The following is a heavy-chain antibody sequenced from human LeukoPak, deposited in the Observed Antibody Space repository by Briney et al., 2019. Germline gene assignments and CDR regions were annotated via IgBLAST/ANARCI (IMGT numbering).Heavy chain of an antibody. CDR2: IYYSGST. Sequence: SETLSLTCTVSGGSISSYYWSWIRQPPGKGLEWIGYIYYSGSTNYNPSLKSRVTISVDTSKNQFSLKLSSVTAADTAVYYCARDIPLPYSSGVGFDHWGQGTLVTVSS. CDR3: ARDIPLPYSSGVGFDH. D-gene: IGHD6-19*01. CDR1: GGSISSYY. J-gene: IGHJ4*02. V-gene: IGHV4-59*01.